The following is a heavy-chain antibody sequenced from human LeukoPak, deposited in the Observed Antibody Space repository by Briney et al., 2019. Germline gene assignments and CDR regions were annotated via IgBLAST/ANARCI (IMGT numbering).Heavy chain of an antibody. CDR2: IYTGGGT. J-gene: IGHJ3*02. D-gene: IGHD6-19*01. V-gene: IGHV4-4*07. CDR3: ARAHIAVAGTGVASDI. Sequence: SETLSLTCTVSGGSISRYYWSWIRQPPGKGLEWIGRIYTGGGTNYNPSLKSRVTMSVDPSKTQFSLNLSSVTAADTAVYYCARAHIAVAGTGVASDIGGQATMVTAYS. CDR1: GGSISRYY.